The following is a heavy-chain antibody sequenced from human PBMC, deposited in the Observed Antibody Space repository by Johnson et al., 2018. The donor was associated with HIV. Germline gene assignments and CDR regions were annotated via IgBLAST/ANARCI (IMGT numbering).Heavy chain of an antibody. J-gene: IGHJ3*02. V-gene: IGHV3-30*04. CDR2: VSYDGSNK. D-gene: IGHD1-14*01. CDR3: PVDTEAFDI. CDR1: GFTFSSYA. Sequence: QVQLVESGGGVVQPGRSLRLSCAASGFTFSSYAMHWVRQAPGKGLEWVAVVSYDGSNKYYADSVKCRFTISRDNAMNSVYLQMNSLRAEDTAVYYCPVDTEAFDIWGQGTMVTVSS.